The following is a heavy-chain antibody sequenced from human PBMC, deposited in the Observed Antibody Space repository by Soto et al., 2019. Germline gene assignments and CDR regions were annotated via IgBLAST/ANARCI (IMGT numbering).Heavy chain of an antibody. CDR1: GYTFTSYY. CDR3: ARAAQLLWFGELFHEDYYYGMDV. D-gene: IGHD3-10*01. V-gene: IGHV1-46*01. CDR2: INPSGGST. J-gene: IGHJ6*02. Sequence: ASVKVSCKASGYTFTSYYMHWVRQAPGQGLEWMGIINPSGGSTSYAQKFQGRVTMTRDTSTSTVYMELSSLRSEDTAVYYCARAAQLLWFGELFHEDYYYGMDVWGQGTTVTVSS.